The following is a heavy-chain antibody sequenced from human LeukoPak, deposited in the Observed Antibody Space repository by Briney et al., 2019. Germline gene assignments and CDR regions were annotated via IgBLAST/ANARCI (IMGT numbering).Heavy chain of an antibody. V-gene: IGHV3-30-3*01. CDR3: AREWELLQSGFDY. D-gene: IGHD1-26*01. CDR1: GFTFSSYA. J-gene: IGHJ4*02. CDR2: ISYDGSNK. Sequence: GGSLRLSCAASGFTFSSYAMHWVRQAPGKGLEWVAVISYDGSNKYYADSVKGRFTISRDNSKNTLYLQMNSLRAEDTAVYYCAREWELLQSGFDYWGQGTLVTVSS.